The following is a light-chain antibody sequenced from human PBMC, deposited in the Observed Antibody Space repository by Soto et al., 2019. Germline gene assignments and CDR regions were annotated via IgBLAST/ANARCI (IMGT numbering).Light chain of an antibody. Sequence: QSVLIQPASVSGSPGQSITISCTGTSSDVGGYNYVSWYQQHPGKAPKLMIYDVSNRPSGVSNRFSGSKSGNTASPTISGLQAEDEAGYYCSSYTSSSTYVFGTGTKVTVL. CDR2: DVS. CDR1: SSDVGGYNY. CDR3: SSYTSSSTYV. V-gene: IGLV2-14*01. J-gene: IGLJ1*01.